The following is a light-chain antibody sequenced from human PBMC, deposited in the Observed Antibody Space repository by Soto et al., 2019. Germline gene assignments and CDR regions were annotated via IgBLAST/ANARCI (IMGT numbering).Light chain of an antibody. J-gene: IGKJ3*01. CDR2: DAS. CDR1: HTVRNNY. Sequence: EFVLTQSPGTLSFSPGERATLSCRASHTVRNNYLAWYQQKPGQAPRLLIYDASSRATGIPDRFSGSGSGTDFTLTINRLEPEDFAVYYCQHYGNSPPSVTFGPGTKVDIK. V-gene: IGKV3-20*01. CDR3: QHYGNSPPSVT.